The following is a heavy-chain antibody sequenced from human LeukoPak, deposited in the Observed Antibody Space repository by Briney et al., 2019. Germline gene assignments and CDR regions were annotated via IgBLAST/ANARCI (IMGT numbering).Heavy chain of an antibody. CDR1: GGSISSGDYY. J-gene: IGHJ5*02. CDR2: IYYSGST. D-gene: IGHD1-20*01. V-gene: IGHV4-31*03. Sequence: PSETLSLTCTVSGGSISSGDYYWSWIRQHPGKGLEWIGYIYYSGSTYYNPSLKSRVTISVDTSKNQFSLRLCSVTAADTAVYYCAGGNWKSYNWFDPWGQGTLVTVSS. CDR3: AGGNWKSYNWFDP.